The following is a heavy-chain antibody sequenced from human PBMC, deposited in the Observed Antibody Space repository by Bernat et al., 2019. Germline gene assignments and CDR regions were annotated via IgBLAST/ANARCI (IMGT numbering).Heavy chain of an antibody. D-gene: IGHD3-10*01. CDR1: GFTFSSYG. J-gene: IGHJ6*02. Sequence: VQLVESGGGLVQPGGSLRLSCAASGFTFSSYGMHWVRQAPGKGLEWVAVIWYDGSNKYYADSVKGRFTISRDNSKNTLYLQMNSLRAEDTAVYYCARGGPMVRGVMYYYYGMDVWGQGTTVTVSS. V-gene: IGHV3-33*08. CDR3: ARGGPMVRGVMYYYYGMDV. CDR2: IWYDGSNK.